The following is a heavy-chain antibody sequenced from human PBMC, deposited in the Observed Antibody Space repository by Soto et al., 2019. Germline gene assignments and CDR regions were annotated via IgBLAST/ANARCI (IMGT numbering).Heavy chain of an antibody. Sequence: SETLSLTCFVYGASFSGYYWSWIRQSPGKGLEWIGEIHHSGSTHYNPSLKSRLTFSIDESQSQFYMMLTSVTAADTALYFCARGHSTSGYDSWGQGSLVTV. V-gene: IGHV4-34*01. CDR3: ARGHSTSGYDS. J-gene: IGHJ4*02. CDR1: GASFSGYY. D-gene: IGHD6-6*01. CDR2: IHHSGST.